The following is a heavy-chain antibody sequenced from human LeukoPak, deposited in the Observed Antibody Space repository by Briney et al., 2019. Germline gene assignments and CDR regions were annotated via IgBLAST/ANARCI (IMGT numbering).Heavy chain of an antibody. CDR1: GYTFTSYA. CDR3: ARDSGSSWWRRGPFGYYGMDV. D-gene: IGHD6-13*01. V-gene: IGHV1-3*01. Sequence: GASVKVSCKASGYTFTSYAMHWVRQAPGQRLEWMGWINAGNGNTKYSQKFQGRVTITRDTSASTAYMELSSLRSEDTAVYYCARDSGSSWWRRGPFGYYGMDVWGQGTTVTVSS. CDR2: INAGNGNT. J-gene: IGHJ6*02.